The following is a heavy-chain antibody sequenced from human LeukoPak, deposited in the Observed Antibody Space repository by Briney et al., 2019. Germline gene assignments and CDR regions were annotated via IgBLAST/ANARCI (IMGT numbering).Heavy chain of an antibody. D-gene: IGHD3-16*01. CDR2: IAPANGHT. CDR3: AISYEYPTSEYAGNDAFDI. V-gene: IGHV1-18*04. CDR1: GYDFVNFG. J-gene: IGHJ3*02. Sequence: ASVKLSCNPSGYDFVNFGINWVRQAPGQGHEWVGWIAPANGHTNFAQKLQDRVTMTADTSTSTAYMELKGLRSDDTAIYFCAISYEYPTSEYAGNDAFDIWGQGTLVTVS.